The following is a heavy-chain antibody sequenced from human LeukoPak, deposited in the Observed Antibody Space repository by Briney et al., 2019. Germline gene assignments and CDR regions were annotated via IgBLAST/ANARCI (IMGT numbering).Heavy chain of an antibody. V-gene: IGHV3-30-3*01. Sequence: GGSLRLSCAASGFTFSSYAMHWVRQAPGKGLEWVAVISYDGSNKYYADSVKGRFTISRDNSKNTLYLQMNSLRAEDTAVYYCARETIHYDSSGPFDYWGQGTLVTVSS. J-gene: IGHJ4*02. CDR2: ISYDGSNK. CDR1: GFTFSSYA. D-gene: IGHD3-22*01. CDR3: ARETIHYDSSGPFDY.